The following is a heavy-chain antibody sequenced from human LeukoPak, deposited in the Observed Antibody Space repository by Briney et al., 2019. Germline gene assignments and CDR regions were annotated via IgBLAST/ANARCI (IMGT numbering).Heavy chain of an antibody. J-gene: IGHJ4*02. CDR1: GFTFSSYG. CDR3: AKGIKWELPSFDY. V-gene: IGHV3-30*18. Sequence: GGSLRLSCAASGFTFSSYGMHWVRQAPGKGLEWVAVISYDGSNKYYADSVKGRFTISRDNSKNTLYLQMNSLRAEDTAVYYCAKGIKWELPSFDYWGQGTLVTVSS. D-gene: IGHD1-26*01. CDR2: ISYDGSNK.